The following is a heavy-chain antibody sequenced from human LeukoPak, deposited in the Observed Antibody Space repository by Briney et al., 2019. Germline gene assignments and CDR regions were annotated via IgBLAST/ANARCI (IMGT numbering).Heavy chain of an antibody. D-gene: IGHD1-26*01. Sequence: SVKVSCKASGGTFSSYAISWVRQAPGQGLEWLGRIIPILGIANYAQKFQGRVTITADKSTSTAYMELSSLRSEDTAVYYCARDVVRGSYGDYWGQGTLITVSS. CDR1: GGTFSSYA. CDR3: ARDVVRGSYGDY. CDR2: IIPILGIA. V-gene: IGHV1-69*04. J-gene: IGHJ4*02.